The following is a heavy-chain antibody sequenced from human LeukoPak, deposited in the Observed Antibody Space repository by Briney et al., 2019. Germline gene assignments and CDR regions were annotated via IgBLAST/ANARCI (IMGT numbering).Heavy chain of an antibody. CDR1: VGPLRICF. CDR3: ARDLGDSSCYYLTTRYNWFDP. J-gene: IGHJ5*02. V-gene: IGHV4-4*07. Sequence: SDPQSLLCSVWVGPLRICFARGLPGPAGEGVEWIGYMYPSGYSIYSPSLKRRVHMSVDTSKNQFSLELTYVAAADKAIYYCARDLGDSSCYYLTTRYNWFDPWGQGTLVTVTS. CDR2: MYPSGYS. D-gene: IGHD3-22*01.